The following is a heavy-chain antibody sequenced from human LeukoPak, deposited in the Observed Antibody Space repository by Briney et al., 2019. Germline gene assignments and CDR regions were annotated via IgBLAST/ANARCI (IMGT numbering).Heavy chain of an antibody. V-gene: IGHV3-21*01. CDR2: ISSSSSYI. D-gene: IGHD6-13*01. Sequence: GGSLRLSCAASGFTFSSYSMNLVRQAPGKGLEWVSSISSSSSYIYYADSVKGRFTISRDNAKNSLYLQMNSLRAEDTAVYYCARGRSSRTYSSSWYSAYWGQGTLVTVSS. CDR1: GFTFSSYS. CDR3: ARGRSSRTYSSSWYSAY. J-gene: IGHJ4*02.